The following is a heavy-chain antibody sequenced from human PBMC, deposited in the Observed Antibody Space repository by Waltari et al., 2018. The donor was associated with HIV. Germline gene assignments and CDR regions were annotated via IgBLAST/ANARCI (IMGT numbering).Heavy chain of an antibody. CDR1: GGSINTYY. CDR3: ARSYLFSRTSPPPVDV. V-gene: IGHV4-59*01. CDR2: IYYSGSA. J-gene: IGHJ6*02. D-gene: IGHD2-2*01. Sequence: QVQLQESGPGLVKPSETLSLTCTVSGGSINTYYWNWIRQPPGRGLEWIWYIYYSGSANYNPSLKSRVTISIDTSKNQFSLKLSSVTAADTAVYYCARSYLFSRTSPPPVDVWGQGTTVIVSS.